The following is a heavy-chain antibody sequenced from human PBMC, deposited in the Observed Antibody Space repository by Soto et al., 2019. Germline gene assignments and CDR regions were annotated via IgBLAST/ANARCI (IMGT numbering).Heavy chain of an antibody. CDR1: GFTFDDYA. J-gene: IGHJ4*02. D-gene: IGHD2-15*01. CDR2: ISWNSGSI. V-gene: IGHV3-9*01. CDR3: AKSFVGVVVAATVDY. Sequence: GGSLRLSCAASGFTFDDYAMHWVRQAPGKGLEWVSGISWNSGSIGYADSVKGRFTISRDNAKNSLYLQMNSLRAEDTALYYCAKSFVGVVVAATVDYWGQGTLVTVSS.